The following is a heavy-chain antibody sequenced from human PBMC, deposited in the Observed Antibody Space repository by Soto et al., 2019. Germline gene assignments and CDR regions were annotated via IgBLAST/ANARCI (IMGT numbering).Heavy chain of an antibody. D-gene: IGHD3-10*01. J-gene: IGHJ4*02. Sequence: QVQLQQWGAGLLKPSETLSLTCAVYGGSFSGYYWSWIRQPPGKGLEWIGEINHSGSTNYNPSLNSRVTISIDTSKYQFSLKLSSVTAADTAVYYCARGRRGYYGSGSHFDYWGQGTLVTVSS. V-gene: IGHV4-34*01. CDR1: GGSFSGYY. CDR3: ARGRRGYYGSGSHFDY. CDR2: INHSGST.